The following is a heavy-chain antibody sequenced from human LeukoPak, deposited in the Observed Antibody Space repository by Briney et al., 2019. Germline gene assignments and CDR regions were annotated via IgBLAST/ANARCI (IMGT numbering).Heavy chain of an antibody. CDR2: IDFSDDGAS. J-gene: IGHJ4*02. V-gene: IGHV3-23*01. D-gene: IGHD1-26*01. CDR1: GFRLSGYV. Sequence: PGGSLRLSCAASGFRLSGYVMSWVRQAPGKGLEYVSSIDFSDDGASYYADSVKGRFTISRDNSKNTLFLQMNSLRVEDTAFYYCARVDSGNYDYWGQGTLLTVSS. CDR3: ARVDSGNYDY.